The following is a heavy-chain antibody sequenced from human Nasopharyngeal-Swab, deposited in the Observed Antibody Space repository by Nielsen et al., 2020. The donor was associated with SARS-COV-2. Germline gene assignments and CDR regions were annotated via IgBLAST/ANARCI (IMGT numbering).Heavy chain of an antibody. Sequence: LSLTCAASGFIVSSTYMSWVRQAPGKGLEWVGRIKSYTDGGTTDYAAPVKDRFTISRDYSKNTLYLHMNSLKIEDTAVYYCTTDSNWLDSWGQGTLVTVSS. V-gene: IGHV3-15*01. CDR1: GFIVSSTY. CDR2: IKSYTDGGTT. CDR3: TTDSNWLDS. J-gene: IGHJ5*01.